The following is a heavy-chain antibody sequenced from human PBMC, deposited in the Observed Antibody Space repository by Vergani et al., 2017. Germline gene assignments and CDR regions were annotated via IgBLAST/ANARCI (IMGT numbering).Heavy chain of an antibody. J-gene: IGHJ2*01. V-gene: IGHV3-53*01. Sequence: EVQLVESGGGLIQPGGSLRLSCAASGFTVSSNYMSWVRQAPGKGLEWVSVIYSGGSTYYADSVKGRFTISRDNSKNTLYLQMNSLRAEDTAVYYCARDEERWLQTNWYFDLWGRGTLVTVSS. CDR2: IYSGGST. CDR1: GFTVSSNY. D-gene: IGHD5-24*01. CDR3: ARDEERWLQTNWYFDL.